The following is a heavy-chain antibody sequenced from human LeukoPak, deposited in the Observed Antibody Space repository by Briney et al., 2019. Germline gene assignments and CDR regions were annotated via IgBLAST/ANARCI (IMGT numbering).Heavy chain of an antibody. CDR1: GGTFSSYA. CDR3: ARGVYYGDYSLDY. V-gene: IGHV1-69*06. D-gene: IGHD4-17*01. Sequence: SVKVSCKASGGTFSSYAISWVRQAPGQGLEWMGGIIPIFGTANYAQKFQGRVTITADKSTSTAYMELGSLRSEDTAVYYCARGVYYGDYSLDYWGQGTLVTVSS. J-gene: IGHJ4*02. CDR2: IIPIFGTA.